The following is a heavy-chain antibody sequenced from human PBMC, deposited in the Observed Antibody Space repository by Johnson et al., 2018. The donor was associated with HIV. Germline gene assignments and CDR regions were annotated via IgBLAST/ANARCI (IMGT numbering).Heavy chain of an antibody. D-gene: IGHD5-24*01. CDR3: MTMATTHEGYAFDI. J-gene: IGHJ3*02. V-gene: IGHV3-15*01. CDR1: GFTFSNAW. Sequence: VQVVESGGGLVQPGGSLRLSCAASGFTFSNAWMSWVRQAPGKGLEWVGRIKSKTDGGTTDYAAPVKGRFTISRDDSKNTLYLQMNSLKTEDTAVYYCMTMATTHEGYAFDIWGQGTMVTVSS. CDR2: IKSKTDGGTT.